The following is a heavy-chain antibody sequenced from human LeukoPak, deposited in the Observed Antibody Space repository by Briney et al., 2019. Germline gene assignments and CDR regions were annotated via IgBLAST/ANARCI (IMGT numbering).Heavy chain of an antibody. J-gene: IGHJ4*02. CDR1: GFIFSVND. Sequence: GGSLRLSCAASGFIFSVNDMHWVRQTTGKGLEWVSVIGSAGDTYYAGSVKGRFTISRENAKNSLYLQMNSLRAGDTAVYYCARGYGGVVDYWGQGTLVTVSS. D-gene: IGHD3-16*01. CDR3: ARGYGGVVDY. CDR2: IGSAGDT. V-gene: IGHV3-13*01.